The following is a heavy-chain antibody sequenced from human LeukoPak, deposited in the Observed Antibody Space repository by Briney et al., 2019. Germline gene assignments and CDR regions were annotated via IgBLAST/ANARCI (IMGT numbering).Heavy chain of an antibody. CDR1: GYTLTELS. CDR2: FDPEDGET. D-gene: IGHD2-2*01. J-gene: IGHJ6*02. Sequence: ASVKVSCKVSGYTLTELSVHWVRQAPGKGLEWMGGFDPEDGETIYAQKFQGRVTVTEDTSTDTAYMELSSLRSEDTAVYYCASTGGCSSPSCYYYYGMDVWGQGTTVTVSS. CDR3: ASTGGCSSPSCYYYYGMDV. V-gene: IGHV1-24*01.